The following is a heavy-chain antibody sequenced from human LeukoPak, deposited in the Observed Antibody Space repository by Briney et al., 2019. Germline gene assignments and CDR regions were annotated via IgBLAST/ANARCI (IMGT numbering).Heavy chain of an antibody. J-gene: IGHJ6*03. CDR1: GGSIRGYY. CDR2: IYYSGST. V-gene: IGHV4-59*01. CDR3: LRRHTAMVIVYYYYYYMDV. D-gene: IGHD5-18*01. Sequence: SETLSLTCTVSGGSIRGYYWSWIRQPPGKGLEWIGYIYYSGSTNYNPSLKSRVTISVDTSKNQFSLKLSSVTAADTAVCSTLRRHTAMVIVYYYYYYMDVWGKGTTVTVSS.